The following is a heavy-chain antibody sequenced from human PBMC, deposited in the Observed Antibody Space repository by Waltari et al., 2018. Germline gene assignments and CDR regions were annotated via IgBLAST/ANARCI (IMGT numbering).Heavy chain of an antibody. V-gene: IGHV1-2*06. CDR2: INPNGGGT. D-gene: IGHD3-10*01. J-gene: IGHJ3*02. CDR1: GYTFTGYY. CDR3: ARGRGDPGSAFDI. Sequence: QVQLVQSGAEVKKPGASVKVSCKASGYTFTGYYMHWVRQAPGQGLGWMGRINPNGGGTNYAQKFQGRFTMTRDTSISPAYMELSRLRSDDTAVYYCARGRGDPGSAFDIWGQGTMVTVSS.